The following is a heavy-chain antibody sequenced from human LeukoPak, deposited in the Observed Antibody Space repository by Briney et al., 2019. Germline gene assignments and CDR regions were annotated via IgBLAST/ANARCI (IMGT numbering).Heavy chain of an antibody. Sequence: GGSLRLSCAASGFTFSSYGMHWVRQAPGKGLEWVAVIWYDGSNKYYADSVKGRYTISRDNSKNTLYLQMNSLRAKDTAVYYCARDRGLSMVRGVIKGDYYMDVWGKGTTVTVSS. V-gene: IGHV3-33*01. CDR2: IWYDGSNK. CDR1: GFTFSSYG. D-gene: IGHD3-10*01. J-gene: IGHJ6*03. CDR3: ARDRGLSMVRGVIKGDYYMDV.